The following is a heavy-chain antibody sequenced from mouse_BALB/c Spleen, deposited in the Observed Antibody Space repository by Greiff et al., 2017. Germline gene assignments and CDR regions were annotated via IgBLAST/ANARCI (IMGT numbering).Heavy chain of an antibody. V-gene: IGHV3-2*02. Sequence: EVQLVESGPGLVKPSQSLSLTCTVTGYSITSDYAWNWIRQFPGNKLEWMGYISYSGSTSYNPSLKSRISITRDTSKNQFFLQLNSVTTEDTATYYCAMGSHAMDYWGQGTSVTVSS. J-gene: IGHJ4*01. CDR3: AMGSHAMDY. CDR2: ISYSGST. CDR1: GYSITSDYA.